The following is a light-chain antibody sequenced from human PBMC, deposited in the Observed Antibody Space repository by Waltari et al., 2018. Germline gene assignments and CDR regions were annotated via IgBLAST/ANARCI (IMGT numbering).Light chain of an antibody. Sequence: QSVLTQPPSVSEAPRQRVTISCSGSSSNSGNNAVNCYQQLPGKAPKLLIYYDDLLPSGVSDRFSGSKSGTSASLAISGLQSEDEADYYCAAWDDSLNGVVFGGGTKLTVL. CDR1: SSNSGNNA. CDR2: YDD. J-gene: IGLJ2*01. CDR3: AAWDDSLNGVV. V-gene: IGLV1-36*01.